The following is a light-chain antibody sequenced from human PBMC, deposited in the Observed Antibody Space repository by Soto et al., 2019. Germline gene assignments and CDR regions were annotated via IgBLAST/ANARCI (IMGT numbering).Light chain of an antibody. CDR1: SSNVGSNY. V-gene: IGLV1-47*01. CDR2: WDG. J-gene: IGLJ3*02. CDR3: AAWDDSLSGVV. Sequence: QSVLTQPPSASGTPGQRVTISCSGSSSNVGSNYVYWYQQVPGTAPILLMHWDGQRPSGVPDRFSGSKSGTSASLAISGLRSEYEADYYFAAWDDSLSGVVFGGGTKLPVL.